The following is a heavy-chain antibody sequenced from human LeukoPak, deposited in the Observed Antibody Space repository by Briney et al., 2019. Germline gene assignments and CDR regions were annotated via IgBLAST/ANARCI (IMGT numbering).Heavy chain of an antibody. Sequence: SQTLSLTCTVSGDSISSGGYYWSWIRQHPWKGLEWIGYIYNSASTYYNPSLRSRVSISIDTSKNQFSLRLSSVNVADTAVDYCARGVATNGNFDDWGQGSLVTVSS. CDR1: GDSISSGGYY. CDR3: ARGVATNGNFDD. D-gene: IGHD5-12*01. CDR2: IYNSAST. V-gene: IGHV4-31*03. J-gene: IGHJ4*02.